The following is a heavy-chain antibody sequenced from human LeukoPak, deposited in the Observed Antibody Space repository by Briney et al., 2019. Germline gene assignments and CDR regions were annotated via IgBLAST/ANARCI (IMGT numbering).Heavy chain of an antibody. CDR3: AKDIGLLWFGESMPSDAFDI. CDR1: GFTFSTYA. D-gene: IGHD3-10*01. V-gene: IGHV3-30-3*01. J-gene: IGHJ3*02. Sequence: GGSLRLSCAASGFTFSTYAMHWVHQAPGKGLEWVAVISYDGSTKYFADSVKGRFTISRDNSKNTLYLQMNSLRAEDTAVYYCAKDIGLLWFGESMPSDAFDIWGQGTMVTVSS. CDR2: ISYDGSTK.